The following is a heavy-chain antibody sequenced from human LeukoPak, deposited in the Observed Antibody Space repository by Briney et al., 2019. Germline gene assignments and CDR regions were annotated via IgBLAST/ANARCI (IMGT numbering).Heavy chain of an antibody. J-gene: IGHJ4*02. CDR1: GGSFSGYY. D-gene: IGHD6-6*01. V-gene: IGHV4-34*01. CDR2: INHSGST. Sequence: PSETLSLTCAVYGGSFSGYYWSWIRQPPGKGLEWIGEINHSGSTNYNPSLKSRVTISVDTSKNQFSLKLSSVTAADTAVYYCAREGRLSIAARPIEVGSVRWGQGTLVTVSS. CDR3: AREGRLSIAARPIEVGSVR.